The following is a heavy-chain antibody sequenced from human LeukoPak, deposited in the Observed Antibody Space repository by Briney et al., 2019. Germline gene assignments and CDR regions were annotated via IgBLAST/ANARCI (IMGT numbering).Heavy chain of an antibody. CDR1: GFTFSSYA. Sequence: PGGSLRLSCAASGFTFSSYAMSWVRQAPGKGLEWVSAISGSGGSTYYADSVKGRFTISRDNAKNPLYLQMNSLRAEDTAVYYCAREPMVRGVIPYWGQGTLVTVSS. CDR3: AREPMVRGVIPY. V-gene: IGHV3-23*01. J-gene: IGHJ4*02. CDR2: ISGSGGST. D-gene: IGHD3-10*01.